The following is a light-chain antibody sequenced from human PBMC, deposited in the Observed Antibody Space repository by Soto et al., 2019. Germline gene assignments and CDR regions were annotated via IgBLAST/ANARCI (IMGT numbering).Light chain of an antibody. CDR3: QQHNNWAWT. CDR1: QSVSST. Sequence: EIVMTQSQATLSVSPGERATLSCRASQSVSSTLTWYQQKPGQAPRLLIYGASTRATGIPARFSGSGSGTEFTLTISSRQSEDFAVYYCQQHNNWAWTFGQGTKVEIK. J-gene: IGKJ1*01. V-gene: IGKV3-15*01. CDR2: GAS.